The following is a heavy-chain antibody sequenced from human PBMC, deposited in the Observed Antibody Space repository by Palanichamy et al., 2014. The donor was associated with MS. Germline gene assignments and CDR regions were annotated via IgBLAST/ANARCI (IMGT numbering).Heavy chain of an antibody. V-gene: IGHV1-69*06. CDR2: IIPIFGTA. CDR3: ATATEWIHALDI. J-gene: IGHJ3*02. CDR1: GGTFSSYA. D-gene: IGHD5-18*01. Sequence: QVQLLQSGAEVEKPGSSVKVSCKASGGTFSSYAISWVRQAPGQGLEWMGGIIPIFGTANYAQKFQGRVTITADKSRSTAYMELSSLRSEDTAVYYCATATEWIHALDIWGQGTMVTVSS.